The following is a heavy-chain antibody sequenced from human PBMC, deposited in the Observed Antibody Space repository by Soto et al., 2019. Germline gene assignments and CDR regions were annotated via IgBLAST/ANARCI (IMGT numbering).Heavy chain of an antibody. Sequence: PGGSLRLSCAASGFTFSSYAMHGVRQAPGKGLEWVAVISYDGSNKYYADSMKGRFTISRDNSKNTLYLQMNSLRAEDTAVYYCARDYYRFNSGYGFSMDVWGQGTTVTVSS. CDR3: ARDYYRFNSGYGFSMDV. CDR1: GFTFSSYA. D-gene: IGHD5-12*01. CDR2: ISYDGSNK. V-gene: IGHV3-30-3*01. J-gene: IGHJ6*01.